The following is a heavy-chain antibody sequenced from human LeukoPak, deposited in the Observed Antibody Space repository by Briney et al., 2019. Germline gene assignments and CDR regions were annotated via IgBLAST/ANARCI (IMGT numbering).Heavy chain of an antibody. V-gene: IGHV3-33*01. Sequence: GRSLRLSCAASGFTFSSYGMHWVRQAPGKGLEWVAVIWYDGSNKYYADSVKGRFTISRDNSNNTLYLQMNSLRAEDTAVYYCARGGNWSDPWGQGTLVTVSS. CDR1: GFTFSSYG. CDR2: IWYDGSNK. CDR3: ARGGNWSDP. D-gene: IGHD3-16*01. J-gene: IGHJ5*02.